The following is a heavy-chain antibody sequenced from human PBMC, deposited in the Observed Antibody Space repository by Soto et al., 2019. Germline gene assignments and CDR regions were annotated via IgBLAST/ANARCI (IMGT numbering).Heavy chain of an antibody. Sequence: QAGGSLRLSCAASGFTFSSYGMHWVRQAPGKGLEWVAVIWYDGSNKYYADSVKGRFTISRDNSKNTLYLQMNSLRAEDTAVYYCARITMVRSPHGGMDVWGQGTTVTVSS. J-gene: IGHJ6*02. CDR3: ARITMVRSPHGGMDV. V-gene: IGHV3-33*01. CDR2: IWYDGSNK. D-gene: IGHD3-10*01. CDR1: GFTFSSYG.